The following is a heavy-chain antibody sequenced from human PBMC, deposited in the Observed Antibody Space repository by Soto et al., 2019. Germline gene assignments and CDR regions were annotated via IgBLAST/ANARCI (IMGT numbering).Heavy chain of an antibody. D-gene: IGHD6-13*01. Sequence: PSQTLSLTCAISGDSVSSNSAAWNWIRQSPSRGLEWLGRTYYRSKWYNDYAVSVKSRITINPDTSKNQFSLQLNSVTPEDTAVYYCARDLAAAVPASYSWFDPWGQGTLVTVSS. J-gene: IGHJ5*02. CDR3: ARDLAAAVPASYSWFDP. CDR1: GDSVSSNSAA. CDR2: TYYRSKWYN. V-gene: IGHV6-1*01.